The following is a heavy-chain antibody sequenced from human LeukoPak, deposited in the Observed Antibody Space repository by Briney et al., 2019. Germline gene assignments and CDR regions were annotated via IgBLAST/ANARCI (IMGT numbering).Heavy chain of an antibody. J-gene: IGHJ5*02. CDR3: ARGPLHVALSSGSLKWLDP. V-gene: IGHV1-69*05. CDR1: GGSFRSST. D-gene: IGHD3-3*01. CDR2: IIPIFGTA. Sequence: ASVKVSCKASGGSFRSSTFAWVRQAPGRGPEWMGGIIPIFGTANYALEFQGRATITTDESTSTVYMELSSLRSEATAMYYCARGPLHVALSSGSLKWLDPWGQGSLVTVSS.